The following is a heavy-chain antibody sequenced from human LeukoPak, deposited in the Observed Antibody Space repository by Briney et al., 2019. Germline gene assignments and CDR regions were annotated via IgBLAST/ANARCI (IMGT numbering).Heavy chain of an antibody. Sequence: GESLKISCKGFGYIFTNDWIGWVRHMPGKGPEWMGIIFPGDSDTRYSPAFQGQVTISADKSSSTAYPEWSSLKASDTAMYYCARLPLAGYNSGHFDSWGQGTLVTVSS. V-gene: IGHV5-51*01. J-gene: IGHJ5*01. CDR1: GYIFTNDW. CDR3: ARLPLAGYNSGHFDS. D-gene: IGHD6-19*01. CDR2: IFPGDSDT.